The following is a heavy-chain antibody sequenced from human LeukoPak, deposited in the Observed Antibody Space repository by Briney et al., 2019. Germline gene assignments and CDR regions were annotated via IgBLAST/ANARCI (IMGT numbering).Heavy chain of an antibody. Sequence: GGSLRLSCAASGFTFSSYEMNWVRQAPGKGLEWVSYISSSGSTIYYADSVKGRFTISRDNAKNSLYLQMNSLRAEDTAVYYCAREGSSWYHYYYYYMDVWGKGTTVTISS. V-gene: IGHV3-48*03. J-gene: IGHJ6*03. CDR1: GFTFSSYE. D-gene: IGHD6-13*01. CDR2: ISSSGSTI. CDR3: AREGSSWYHYYYYYMDV.